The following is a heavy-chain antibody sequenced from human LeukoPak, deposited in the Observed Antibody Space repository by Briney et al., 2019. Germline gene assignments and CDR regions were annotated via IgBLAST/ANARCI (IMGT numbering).Heavy chain of an antibody. V-gene: IGHV3-30-3*01. CDR3: ARAHYGSHPFLDY. D-gene: IGHD3-10*01. CDR1: GFTFSSYA. CDR2: ISYDGSNK. Sequence: GGSLRLSCAASGFTFSSYAMHWVRQAPGKGLEWVAVISYDGSNKYYADSVKGRFTISRDNSKNTLYLQMNSLRAEDTAVYYCARAHYGSHPFLDYWGQGTLVTVSS. J-gene: IGHJ4*02.